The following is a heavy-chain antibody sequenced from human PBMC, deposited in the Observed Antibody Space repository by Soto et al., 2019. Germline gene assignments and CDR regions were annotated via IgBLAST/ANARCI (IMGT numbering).Heavy chain of an antibody. V-gene: IGHV5-51*01. CDR1: GYSFTSYW. D-gene: IGHD3-22*01. CDR2: IYPGDSDT. CDR3: ARCDYYDSSGYYLLDY. J-gene: IGHJ4*02. Sequence: SCKGSGYSFTSYWIGWVRQMPGKGLEWMGIIYPGDSDTRYSPSFQGQVTISADKSISTAYLQWSSLKASDTAMYYCARCDYYDSSGYYLLDYWGQGTLVTVSS.